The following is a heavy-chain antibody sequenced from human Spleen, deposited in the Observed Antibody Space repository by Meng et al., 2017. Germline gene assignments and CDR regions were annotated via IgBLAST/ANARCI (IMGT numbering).Heavy chain of an antibody. CDR1: GFTFDDYD. V-gene: IGHV3-9*01. CDR2: ITWNSETI. J-gene: IGHJ3*02. D-gene: IGHD1-26*01. CDR3: AKGDSGNFYRIDAFDI. Sequence: SLKISCAASGFTFDDYDMHWVRQAPGKGLEWVSGITWNSETIGYADSVKGRFTISRDNSENTVYLQLNSLRAEDTAVYYCAKGDSGNFYRIDAFDIWGQGTVVTVSS.